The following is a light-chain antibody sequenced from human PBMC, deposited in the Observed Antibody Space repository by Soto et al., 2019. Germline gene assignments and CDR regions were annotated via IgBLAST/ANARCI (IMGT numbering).Light chain of an antibody. CDR3: QQRSGWPPSLT. CDR1: QSVSTY. Sequence: EIVLTQSPATLSLSPGERATLSCRASQSVSTYLAWYQQKPGQAPRLLIYDASNRATGIPARFSGSGSGTDFTLTISSLEPEDFAVYYCQQRSGWPPSLTFGQGTRLEIK. J-gene: IGKJ5*01. CDR2: DAS. V-gene: IGKV3-11*01.